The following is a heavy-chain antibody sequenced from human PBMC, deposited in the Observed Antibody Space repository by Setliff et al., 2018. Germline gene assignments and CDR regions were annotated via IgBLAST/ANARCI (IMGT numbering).Heavy chain of an antibody. CDR2: ISTYNVNT. D-gene: IGHD3-22*01. CDR3: ARRNFYYDSSGFAHYYYYMDV. Sequence: ASVKVSCKASGYLFTNYGITWVRQAPGQGLEWLGWISTYNVNTPYAQKLQDRVTMTTDTSTSTAYMELRSLRSDDTAVYYCARRNFYYDSSGFAHYYYYMDVWGKGTTVTFSS. CDR1: GYLFTNYG. V-gene: IGHV1-18*01. J-gene: IGHJ6*03.